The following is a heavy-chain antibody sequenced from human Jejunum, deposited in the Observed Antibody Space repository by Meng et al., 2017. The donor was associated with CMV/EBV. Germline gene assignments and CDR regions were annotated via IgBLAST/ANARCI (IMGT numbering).Heavy chain of an antibody. CDR1: GFTVSSNY. J-gene: IGHJ4*02. D-gene: IGHD1-7*01. CDR3: ARNFGITGTNFGY. V-gene: IGHV3-53*01. Sequence: EVQLVASGGDLVKPGGSLELSCAASGFTVSSNYMSWVRQAPGKGLEWVSVIYSGGDTYYADSVKGRFTISRDDSKNTVYLQMNSLRAEDTAMYYCARNFGITGTNFGYWGQGTLVTVSS. CDR2: IYSGGDT.